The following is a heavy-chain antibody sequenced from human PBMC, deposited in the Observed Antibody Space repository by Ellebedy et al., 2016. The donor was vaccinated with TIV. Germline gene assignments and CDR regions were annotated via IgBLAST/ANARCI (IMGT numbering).Heavy chain of an antibody. Sequence: MPSETLSLTCTVSGGSIGPYYWNWLRQPPGMRLEWIANIHHSGTIYYNPSLQSRVTISLDTSTNQFSLKLRSVTATDTAVYYCAREGMDGYNFFDNWGQGTLVTVSS. J-gene: IGHJ4*02. CDR2: IHHSGTI. CDR1: GGSIGPYY. V-gene: IGHV4-59*01. CDR3: AREGMDGYNFFDN. D-gene: IGHD5-24*01.